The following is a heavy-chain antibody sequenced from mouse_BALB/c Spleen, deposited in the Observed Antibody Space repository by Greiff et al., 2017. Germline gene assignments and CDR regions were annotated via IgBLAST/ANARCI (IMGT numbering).Heavy chain of an antibody. CDR3: TRGGSNPY. D-gene: IGHD1-1*01. CDR1: GYTFTSYW. Sequence: LQQPGSELVRPGASVKLSCKASGYTFTSYWMHWVKQRHGQGLEWIGNIYPGSGSTNYDEKFKSKGTLTVDTSSSTAYMHLSSLTSEDSAVYYCTRGGSNPYWGQGTTLTVSS. CDR2: IYPGSGST. V-gene: IGHV1S22*01. J-gene: IGHJ2*01.